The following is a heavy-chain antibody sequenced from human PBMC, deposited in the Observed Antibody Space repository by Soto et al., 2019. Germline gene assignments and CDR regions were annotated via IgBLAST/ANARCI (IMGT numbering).Heavy chain of an antibody. V-gene: IGHV4-31*03. CDR1: GGSISSGGYY. CDR3: ARAGFGDLLSWFDP. D-gene: IGHD3-10*01. Sequence: PSETLSLTCTVSGGSISSGGYYWSWIRQHPGKGLEWIGYIYYSGSTYYNPSLKSRVTMSVDRSKNQFSLKLSSVTAADTAVYYCARAGFGDLLSWFDPWGQGTLVTVSS. CDR2: IYYSGST. J-gene: IGHJ5*02.